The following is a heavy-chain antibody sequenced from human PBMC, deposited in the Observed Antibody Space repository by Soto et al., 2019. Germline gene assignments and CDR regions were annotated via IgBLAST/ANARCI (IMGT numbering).Heavy chain of an antibody. Sequence: GGSLRLYCAASGLTVSSNYMSWVRKAPGKGLEWVSVIYSGGSTYYADSVKGRFTISRDNSKNTLYLQMNSLRAEDTAVYYCARDPYYDILTGGYGMDVWGQGTTVTVSS. CDR2: IYSGGST. D-gene: IGHD3-9*01. CDR3: ARDPYYDILTGGYGMDV. V-gene: IGHV3-53*01. J-gene: IGHJ6*02. CDR1: GLTVSSNY.